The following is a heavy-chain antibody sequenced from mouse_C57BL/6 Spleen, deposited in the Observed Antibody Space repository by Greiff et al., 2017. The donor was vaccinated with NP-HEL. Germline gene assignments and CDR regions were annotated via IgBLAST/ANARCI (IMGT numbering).Heavy chain of an antibody. CDR3: SRTSYYVSSYDSFDY. CDR2: INPGSGGT. CDR1: GYAFTNYL. J-gene: IGHJ2*01. D-gene: IGHD1-1*01. V-gene: IGHV1-54*01. Sequence: QVQLQQSGAELVRPGTSVKVSCKASGYAFTNYLIEWVKQRPGQGLEWIGVINPGSGGTNYNEKFKGKATLTADKSSSTAYMQLSSLTSEASAFYFCSRTSYYVSSYDSFDYLGHGPTLTVSS.